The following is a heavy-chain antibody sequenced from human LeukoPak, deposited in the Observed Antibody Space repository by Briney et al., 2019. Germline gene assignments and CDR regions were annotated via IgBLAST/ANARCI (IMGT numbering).Heavy chain of an antibody. CDR3: ARGQSSSGWYGTDFDY. D-gene: IGHD6-19*01. Sequence: GGSLTLSCAASGFTFSSYSMNWVRQAPGKGLEWVSYISSSSSTIYYADSVKGRFTISRDNAKNSLYLQMNSLRDEDTAVYYCARGQSSSGWYGTDFDYWGQGTLVTVSS. J-gene: IGHJ4*02. CDR1: GFTFSSYS. CDR2: ISSSSSTI. V-gene: IGHV3-48*02.